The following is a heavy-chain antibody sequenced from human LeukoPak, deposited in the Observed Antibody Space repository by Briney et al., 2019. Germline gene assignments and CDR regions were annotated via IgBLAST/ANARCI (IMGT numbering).Heavy chain of an antibody. CDR2: IYTSGST. CDR1: DGSISSYY. J-gene: IGHJ6*03. V-gene: IGHV4-4*07. D-gene: IGHD2-2*01. Sequence: PSETLSFTCTVSDGSISSYYWSWIRQPAGKGREWIGRIYTSGSTNYNPSLKSRVTMSVDTSKNQFSLKLSSVTAADTAVYYCARDSRYCSNTSCQSAERYYYYYYMDVWGKGTTVTVSS. CDR3: ARDSRYCSNTSCQSAERYYYYYYMDV.